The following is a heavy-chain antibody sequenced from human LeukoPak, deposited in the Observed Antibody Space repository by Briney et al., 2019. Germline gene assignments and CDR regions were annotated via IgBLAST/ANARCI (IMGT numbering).Heavy chain of an antibody. CDR3: ARGGPQAALNGVCHHFDY. CDR1: GYSFTSYW. Sequence: GESLKISCKGSGYSFTSYWIGWVRQMPGKGLEWMGIIYPGDSDTRYSPSFQGQVTISADKSISTAYLQWSSLKASDTAMYYCARGGPQAALNGVCHHFDYWGQGTLVTVSS. J-gene: IGHJ4*02. V-gene: IGHV5-51*01. CDR2: IYPGDSDT. D-gene: IGHD2-8*01.